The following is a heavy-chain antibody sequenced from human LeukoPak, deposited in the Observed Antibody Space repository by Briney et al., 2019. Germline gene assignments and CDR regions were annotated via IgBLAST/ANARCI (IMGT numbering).Heavy chain of an antibody. V-gene: IGHV3-23*01. Sequence: GGSLRLSCAASGFTFSSYWMSWVRQAPGKGLEWVSAISNNGGYTYYADSVQGRFTISRDNSKSTLCLQMNSLRAEDTAVYYCAKQLGYCSDGICYFPYWGQGTLVTVSS. CDR2: ISNNGGYT. D-gene: IGHD2-15*01. CDR3: AKQLGYCSDGICYFPY. CDR1: GFTFSSYW. J-gene: IGHJ4*02.